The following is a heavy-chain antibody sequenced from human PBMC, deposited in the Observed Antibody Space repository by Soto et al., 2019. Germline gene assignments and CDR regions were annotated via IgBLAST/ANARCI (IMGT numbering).Heavy chain of an antibody. Sequence: GGSLRLSCAASGFTFSDYNMNWVRQAPGKGLEWIAYISSSSTTTYYTDSVKGRFTISRDNAKNSLDLQMNRLRDEDTAVYYCARGGRYCSSTTCYFRDWWGLGTLVTVSS. CDR2: ISSSSTTT. CDR1: GFTFSDYN. D-gene: IGHD2-2*01. J-gene: IGHJ4*02. CDR3: ARGGRYCSSTTCYFRDW. V-gene: IGHV3-48*02.